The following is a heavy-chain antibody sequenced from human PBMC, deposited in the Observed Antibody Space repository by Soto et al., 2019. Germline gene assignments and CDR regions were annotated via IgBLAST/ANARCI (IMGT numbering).Heavy chain of an antibody. CDR2: ISGSGDST. Sequence: GGSLRLSCGASGFTFSTYNMHWIRQAPGKGLEWVSVISGSGDSTYYADSVKGRFTISRDNSKNTLYLQMNSLRTEDTAVYYCARRGPGTYFDYWGQGTLVTVSS. CDR3: ARRGPGTYFDY. D-gene: IGHD6-13*01. CDR1: GFTFSTYN. V-gene: IGHV3-23*01. J-gene: IGHJ4*02.